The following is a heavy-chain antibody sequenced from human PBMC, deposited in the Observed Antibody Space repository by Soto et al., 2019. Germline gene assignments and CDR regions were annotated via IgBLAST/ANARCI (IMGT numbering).Heavy chain of an antibody. D-gene: IGHD2-15*01. CDR1: GFTFNKDA. Sequence: QVQLVESGGGVVQPGSGRSLRLSCAAAGFTFNKDAMHWVRQAPGKGLEWVAVITYDGSDKYKWYAESVKGRFTISRDNSKNTLYLEMNSLRPEDTAVYYCVQDRGGSWTFDYWGQGTLVTVSS. V-gene: IGHV3-30*03. J-gene: IGHJ4*02. CDR3: VQDRGGSWTFDY. CDR2: ITYDGSDK.